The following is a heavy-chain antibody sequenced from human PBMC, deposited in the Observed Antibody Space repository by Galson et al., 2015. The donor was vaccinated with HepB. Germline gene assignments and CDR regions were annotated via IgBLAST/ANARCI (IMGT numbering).Heavy chain of an antibody. CDR1: GFTFRNYF. CDR3: ASVTSGANFDHLWGGPRGGLDV. D-gene: IGHD3-16*01. Sequence: SLRLSCAASGFTFRNYFMNWIRQAPGKGREWVSYISSSGTTIYYADSVKGRFTISRDNPKNTLYLQMNSLRTEDTAVYYCASVTSGANFDHLWGGPRGGLDVWGQGTAVTVSS. CDR2: ISSSGTTI. J-gene: IGHJ6*02. V-gene: IGHV3-11*04.